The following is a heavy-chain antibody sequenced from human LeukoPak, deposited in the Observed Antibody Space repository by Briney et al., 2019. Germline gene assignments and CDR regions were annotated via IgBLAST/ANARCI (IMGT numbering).Heavy chain of an antibody. CDR1: GGSISSYY. J-gene: IGHJ5*02. CDR2: SSTTGNT. D-gene: IGHD3-22*01. CDR3: VRGIYYDSGRNCFDP. V-gene: IGHV4-4*07. Sequence: PSETLSLTCTVSGGSISSYYWSWIRQPAGKGLEWIGRSSTTGNTNYNPSLKSRVTMSVDTSKNQFSLRLTSVTAADTPVYYCVRGIYYDSGRNCFDPWGQGTLVTVSS.